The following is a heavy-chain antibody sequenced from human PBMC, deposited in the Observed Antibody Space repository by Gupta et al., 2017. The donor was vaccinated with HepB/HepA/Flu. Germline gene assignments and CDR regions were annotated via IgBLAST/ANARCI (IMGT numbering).Heavy chain of an antibody. D-gene: IGHD3-3*01. CDR1: GFTFSSYA. CDR2: ISGSGGST. Sequence: EVQLLESGGGLVQPGGSLRLSCAASGFTFSSYAMSWVRQAPGKGLEWVSAISGSGGSTYYADSVKGRFTISRDNSKNTLYLQMNSLRAEDTAVYYCAKERVLGYHSETKGGYYDFWSGYYRSKGYFDYWGQGTLVTVSS. J-gene: IGHJ4*02. CDR3: AKERVLGYHSETKGGYYDFWSGYYRSKGYFDY. V-gene: IGHV3-23*01.